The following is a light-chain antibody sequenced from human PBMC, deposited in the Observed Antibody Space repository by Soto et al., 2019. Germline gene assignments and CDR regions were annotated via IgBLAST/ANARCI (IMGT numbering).Light chain of an antibody. J-gene: IGKJ1*01. CDR1: QSVSSY. CDR2: DAS. V-gene: IGKV3-11*01. Sequence: EIVLTQSPATLSLSPGERATLSCRASQSVSSYLAWYQQKPGQAPRLLIYDASNRATGIPARFSGSGSGTHFTLATVSLEPEDFAVYYCQQRSTWRTFGQATKVHIK. CDR3: QQRSTWRT.